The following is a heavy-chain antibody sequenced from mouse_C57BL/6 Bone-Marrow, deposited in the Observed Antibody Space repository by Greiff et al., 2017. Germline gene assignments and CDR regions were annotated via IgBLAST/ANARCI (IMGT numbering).Heavy chain of an antibody. CDR2: INPSSGYT. CDR1: GYTFTSYT. J-gene: IGHJ4*01. CDR3: ARLGDGYYRYAMDY. Sequence: QVQLQQSGAELARPGASVKMSCKASGYTFTSYTMHWVQQRPGQGLEWIGYINPSSGYTKYTQKFKDKATLTADKSSSTAYMQLSSLTSEDSAVYYGARLGDGYYRYAMDYWGQGTSVTVAA. V-gene: IGHV1-4*01. D-gene: IGHD2-3*01.